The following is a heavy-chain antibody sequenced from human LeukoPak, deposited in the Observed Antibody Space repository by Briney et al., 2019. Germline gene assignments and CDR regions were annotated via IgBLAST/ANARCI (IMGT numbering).Heavy chain of an antibody. D-gene: IGHD3-9*01. Sequence: ASETLSLTCTVSGGSISSTGYYWDWLRQPPGKGLEWIGNIYYSGINYYNPSLRSRVTISVDTSKNQFSLKVSSVTAADAAVYYCARDDILTGSFDFWGQGTLVTVPS. CDR2: IYYSGIN. J-gene: IGHJ4*02. CDR3: ARDDILTGSFDF. CDR1: GGSISSTGYY. V-gene: IGHV4-39*02.